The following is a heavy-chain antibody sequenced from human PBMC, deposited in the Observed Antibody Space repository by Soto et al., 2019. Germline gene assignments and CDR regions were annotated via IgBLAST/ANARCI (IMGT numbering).Heavy chain of an antibody. Sequence: PGGSLRLSCAASGFTFSSYSMNWVRQAPGKGLEWVSSISSSSSYIYYADSVKGRFTISRDNAKNSLYLQMNSLRAEDTAVYYCARGYGSGWPDYYYYYGMDVWGQGTTVTVSS. J-gene: IGHJ6*02. CDR3: ARGYGSGWPDYYYYYGMDV. D-gene: IGHD6-19*01. CDR1: GFTFSSYS. V-gene: IGHV3-21*01. CDR2: ISSSSSYI.